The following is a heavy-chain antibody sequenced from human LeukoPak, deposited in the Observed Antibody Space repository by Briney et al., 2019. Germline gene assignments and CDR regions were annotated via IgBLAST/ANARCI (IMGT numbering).Heavy chain of an antibody. V-gene: IGHV3-23*01. CDR1: GFTFSSYA. CDR2: ISGSGGST. D-gene: IGHD2-2*01. Sequence: GGSLRLSCAASGFTFSSYAMTWVRQAPGKGLEWVSAISGSGGSTYYADSVKGRFTISRDNSKNTLYLQMKSLRAEDTAVYYCAKESSVVVVPAAIDIWGQGTMVTVSS. J-gene: IGHJ3*02. CDR3: AKESSVVVVPAAIDI.